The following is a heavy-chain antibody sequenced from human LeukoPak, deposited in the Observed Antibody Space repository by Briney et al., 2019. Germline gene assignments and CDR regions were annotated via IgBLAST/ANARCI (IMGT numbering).Heavy chain of an antibody. CDR1: GGSISSSSYY. CDR3: ARKGGSDDYVIFYFDY. D-gene: IGHD3-16*01. CDR2: IYYSGST. Sequence: SETLPLTCTVSGGSISSSSYYWGWIRQPPGKGLEWIGSIYYSGSTYYNPSLKSRVTISVDTSKNQFSLKLSSVTAADTAVYYCARKGGSDDYVIFYFDYWGQGTLVTVSS. J-gene: IGHJ4*02. V-gene: IGHV4-39*07.